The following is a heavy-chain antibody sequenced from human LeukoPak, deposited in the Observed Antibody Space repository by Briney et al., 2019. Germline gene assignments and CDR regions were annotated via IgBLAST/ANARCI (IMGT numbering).Heavy chain of an antibody. J-gene: IGHJ4*02. V-gene: IGHV1-69*05. Sequence: SVKISCKTSGGTFSSYAISWVRHAPGQRLVWMGRIIPIFGTANYAQKFQGRVTITTDESTSTAYMELSSLRSDDTAVYYCAIGNDFWRGCYNFDYWGQGTLVTVSS. D-gene: IGHD3-3*01. CDR1: GGTFSSYA. CDR2: IIPIFGTA. CDR3: AIGNDFWRGCYNFDY.